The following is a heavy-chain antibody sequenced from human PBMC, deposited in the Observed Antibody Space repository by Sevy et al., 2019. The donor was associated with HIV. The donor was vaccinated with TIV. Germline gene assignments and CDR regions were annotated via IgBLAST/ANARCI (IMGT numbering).Heavy chain of an antibody. Sequence: GGSLRLSCAASGFIFTTYGMHWVRQAPGKGLEWVAIVSYDGSNKLYEDSVKGGFTICRYNTKNTLYLQMNSLRTEDTAVYYCAKEVGSSGGDLYYYGMDVWGQGTTVTVSS. CDR1: GFIFTTYG. CDR2: VSYDGSNK. V-gene: IGHV3-30*18. J-gene: IGHJ6*02. CDR3: AKEVGSSGGDLYYYGMDV. D-gene: IGHD6-19*01.